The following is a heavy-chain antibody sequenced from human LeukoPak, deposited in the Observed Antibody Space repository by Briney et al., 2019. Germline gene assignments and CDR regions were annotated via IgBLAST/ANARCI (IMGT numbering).Heavy chain of an antibody. CDR2: SNPNSGDT. D-gene: IGHD1-26*01. CDR3: ARDYSRYSGTYYDY. CDR1: GYTFTGHF. Sequence: ASVKVSCKASGYTFTGHFIHWVRQAPGQGLEWMGWSNPNSGDTNYAQKFQGRVTMTRDTSISTVYMELSRVRSDDTAVYYCARDYSRYSGTYYDYWGQGTLVTVSS. J-gene: IGHJ4*02. V-gene: IGHV1-2*02.